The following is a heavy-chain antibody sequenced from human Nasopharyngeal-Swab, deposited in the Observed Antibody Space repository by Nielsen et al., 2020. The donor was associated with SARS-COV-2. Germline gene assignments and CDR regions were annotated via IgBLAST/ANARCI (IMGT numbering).Heavy chain of an antibody. CDR3: AKIQGYYYGMDV. CDR1: GFTFDDYA. J-gene: IGHJ6*02. CDR2: ISWNSGSI. V-gene: IGHV3-9*01. Sequence: SLKISCAASGFTFDDYAMHWVRQAPGKGLEWVSGISWNSGSIGYADSVKGRFTISRDNAKNSLYLQMNSLRAEDTALYYCAKIQGYYYGMDVWGRGTTVTVSS.